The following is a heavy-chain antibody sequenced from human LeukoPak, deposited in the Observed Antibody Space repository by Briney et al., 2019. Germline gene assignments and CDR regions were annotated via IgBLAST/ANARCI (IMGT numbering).Heavy chain of an antibody. CDR1: GYTLTELS. Sequence: ASVKVSCKVSGYTLTELSMHWVRQAPGKGLEWMGGFDLEDGEAIYAQKFQGRVTMTEDTSTDTAYMELSSLRSEDTAVYYCAHLVGATALFDYWGQGTLVTVSS. V-gene: IGHV1-24*01. J-gene: IGHJ4*02. CDR3: AHLVGATALFDY. D-gene: IGHD1-26*01. CDR2: FDLEDGEA.